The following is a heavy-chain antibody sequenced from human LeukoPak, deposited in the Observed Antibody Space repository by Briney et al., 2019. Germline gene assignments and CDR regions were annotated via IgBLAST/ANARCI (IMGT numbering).Heavy chain of an antibody. D-gene: IGHD5-12*01. Sequence: PSETLSLTCTVSGGSISSYYWSWIRQPPGKGLEWIGYIYYSGSTNYNPSLKSRVTISVDTSKNQFSLKLSSVTAADTAVYYCARNEVAEYFDYWGQGTLVTVSS. V-gene: IGHV4-59*08. CDR3: ARNEVAEYFDY. J-gene: IGHJ4*02. CDR1: GGSISSYY. CDR2: IYYSGST.